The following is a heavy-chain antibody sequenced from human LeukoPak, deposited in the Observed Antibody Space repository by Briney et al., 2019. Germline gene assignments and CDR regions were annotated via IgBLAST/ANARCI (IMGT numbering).Heavy chain of an antibody. Sequence: SQTLSLTCTVSGGSISSGDYYWSWIRQPPGKGLEWIGYIYYSGSTHYNPSLKSRVTISVDTSKNQFSLKLSSVTAADTAVYYCARDGDYGTFAFDIWGQGTMVTVSS. CDR2: IYYSGST. J-gene: IGHJ3*02. D-gene: IGHD4-17*01. CDR1: GGSISSGDYY. V-gene: IGHV4-30-4*08. CDR3: ARDGDYGTFAFDI.